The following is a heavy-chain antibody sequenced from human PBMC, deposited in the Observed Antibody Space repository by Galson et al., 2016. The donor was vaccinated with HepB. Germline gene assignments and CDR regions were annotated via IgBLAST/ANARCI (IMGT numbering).Heavy chain of an antibody. J-gene: IGHJ4*02. V-gene: IGHV4-61*01. CDR3: PSASSVGTKLRPDF. D-gene: IGHD7-27*01. CDR2: FVSSGLT. Sequence: SETLSLTCNVSGVSVSSGSYYWNWIRQAPGKGLEWIGFFVSSGLTPYNPSLKSRVTISVDTSKNQLSLTLTSMTAADTAMYYCPSASSVGTKLRPDFWGQGIFVTVS. CDR1: GVSVSSGSYY.